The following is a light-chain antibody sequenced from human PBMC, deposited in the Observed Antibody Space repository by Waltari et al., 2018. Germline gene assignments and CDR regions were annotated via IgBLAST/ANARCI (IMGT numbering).Light chain of an antibody. V-gene: IGKV1-5*03. CDR2: KAS. Sequence: DIQMSQSPSTLSASIGDRVTITCRASQNIKTWVAWYQQKPGKAPKFLVYKASSLNNGVPSRFSGSGSGTDFTLTIIGLQPEDFATYFCQQSYRSPWTFGQGTRVDIK. CDR1: QNIKTW. J-gene: IGKJ1*01. CDR3: QQSYRSPWT.